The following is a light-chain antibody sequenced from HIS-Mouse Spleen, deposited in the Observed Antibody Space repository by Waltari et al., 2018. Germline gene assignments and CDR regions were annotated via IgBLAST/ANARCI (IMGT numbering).Light chain of an antibody. CDR2: AAS. CDR1: QGISSY. Sequence: AIRMTQSPSSFSASTGDRVTITCRASQGISSYLAWDQQKPGKAPKLLIYAASTLQSGVPSRFSGSVSGTDFTLTISCLQSEDFATYYCQQYYSYPYTFGQGTKLEIK. V-gene: IGKV1-8*01. J-gene: IGKJ2*01. CDR3: QQYYSYPYT.